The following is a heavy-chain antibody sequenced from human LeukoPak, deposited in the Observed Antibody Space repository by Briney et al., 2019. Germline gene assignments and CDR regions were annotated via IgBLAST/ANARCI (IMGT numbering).Heavy chain of an antibody. V-gene: IGHV1-18*01. J-gene: IGHJ4*02. CDR2: ISAYNGNT. D-gene: IGHD6-19*01. CDR3: ARASRIAVAGRVDY. CDR1: GYTFTSSG. Sequence: ASVKVSCTASGYTFTSSGISWVRQAPGQGLEWMGWISAYNGNTNYAQKLQGRVTMTTDTSTSTAYMELRSLRSDDTAVYYCARASRIAVAGRVDYWGQGTLVTVSS.